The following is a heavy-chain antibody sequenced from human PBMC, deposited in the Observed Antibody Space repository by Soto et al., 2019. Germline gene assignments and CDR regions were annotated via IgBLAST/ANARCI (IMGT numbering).Heavy chain of an antibody. CDR1: GFTFSSYA. D-gene: IGHD2-2*02. Sequence: VGSLRLSCAASGFTFSSYAMSWVRQAPGKGLEWVSAISGSGGSTCYADSLKGRFTISRDNSKNTLYLQMNSLRAEDTAVYYCASLGYCSSTSCYKRRASFDYWGQGTLVTVSS. CDR2: ISGSGGST. CDR3: ASLGYCSSTSCYKRRASFDY. V-gene: IGHV3-23*01. J-gene: IGHJ4*02.